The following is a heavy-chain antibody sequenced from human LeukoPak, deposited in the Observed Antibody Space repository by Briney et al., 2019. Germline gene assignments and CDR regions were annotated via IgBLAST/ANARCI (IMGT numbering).Heavy chain of an antibody. CDR3: ARVKMVGYCSGGSCYCDY. CDR1: GYTFTSYG. V-gene: IGHV1-18*01. CDR2: ISAYNGNT. J-gene: IGHJ4*02. D-gene: IGHD2-15*01. Sequence: ASVKVSCKASGYTFTSYGISWVRQAHGKGLEWMGWISAYNGNTNYAQKLQGRVTMTTDTTTSTAYMELRSLRSDDTAVYYCARVKMVGYCSGGSCYCDYWGQGTLVTVSS.